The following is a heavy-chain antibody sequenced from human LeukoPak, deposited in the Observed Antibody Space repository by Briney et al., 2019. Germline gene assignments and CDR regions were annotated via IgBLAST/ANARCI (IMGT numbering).Heavy chain of an antibody. V-gene: IGHV3-53*01. D-gene: IGHD5-24*01. CDR2: IGASGEST. J-gene: IGHJ3*01. CDR1: GFTVSSNY. Sequence: GGTLRLSCAASGFTVSSNYMSWVRQAPGKGLEWVSLIGASGESTYYADSVKGRFTISRDNSKNTLSLQMNSLRVEDTAMYFCAKDIQLSTWGLGTMVTLFS. CDR3: AKDIQLST.